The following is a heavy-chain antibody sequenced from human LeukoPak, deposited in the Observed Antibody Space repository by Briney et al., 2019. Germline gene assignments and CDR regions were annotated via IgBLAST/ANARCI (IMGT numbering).Heavy chain of an antibody. V-gene: IGHV4-39*01. J-gene: IGHJ3*02. CDR2: MYYSGST. Sequence: PSETLSLTCTFPGGSISSCSYYWGWIRPPPGHGLEWIVNMYYSGSTYYNPSLKSRVTVSIDTPRNQFSLRLSSVTAADTAIYYCARHRDNGGPADHLAFDIWGQGTMVTVSS. D-gene: IGHD2-8*01. CDR3: ARHRDNGGPADHLAFDI. CDR1: GGSISSCSYY.